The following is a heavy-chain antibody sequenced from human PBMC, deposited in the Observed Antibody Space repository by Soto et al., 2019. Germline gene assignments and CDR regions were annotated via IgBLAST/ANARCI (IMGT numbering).Heavy chain of an antibody. D-gene: IGHD6-19*01. CDR2: IYGGGTT. CDR3: AQTTGWPGFDF. Sequence: EVQLVESGGGLIQPGGSLRLSCAASGFAVSSKYMTWVRQAPGKGLEWVSVIYGGGTTYYADSMKGRFTISRDTSKNTLYLQMNSLRYEDTAVYYCAQTTGWPGFDFWGQGTLVTVSS. J-gene: IGHJ4*02. V-gene: IGHV3-53*01. CDR1: GFAVSSKY.